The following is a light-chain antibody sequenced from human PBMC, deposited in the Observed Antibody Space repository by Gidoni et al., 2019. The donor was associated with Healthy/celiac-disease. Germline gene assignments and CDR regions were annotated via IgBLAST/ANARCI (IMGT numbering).Light chain of an antibody. Sequence: EIVLTQSPATLSLSPGERATLSCSASQSVSSYLAWYQQKPGQAPRLLIYDASNRATGIPARFSGSGSGTDFTLTIRSLEPEDFAVYYCQQRSNWLTFGQGTRLEIK. CDR3: QQRSNWLT. V-gene: IGKV3-11*01. CDR1: QSVSSY. J-gene: IGKJ5*01. CDR2: DAS.